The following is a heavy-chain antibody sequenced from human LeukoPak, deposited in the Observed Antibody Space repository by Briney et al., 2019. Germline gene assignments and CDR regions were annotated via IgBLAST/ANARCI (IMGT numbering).Heavy chain of an antibody. CDR2: FDPEDGET. CDR1: GYTVTELS. CDR3: ATVRYYYGSGSPSYYFDY. D-gene: IGHD3-10*01. V-gene: IGHV1-24*01. Sequence: ASVKVSCKFSGYTVTELSMHWVRQAPGKGLDWMGGFDPEDGETIYAQKFQGRVTTTENTSTDTAYMELSSLRSEDTAVYYCATVRYYYGSGSPSYYFDYWGQGTLVTVSS. J-gene: IGHJ4*02.